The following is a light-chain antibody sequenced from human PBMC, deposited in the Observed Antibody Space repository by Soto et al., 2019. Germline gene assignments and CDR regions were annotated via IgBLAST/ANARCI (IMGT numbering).Light chain of an antibody. Sequence: QSALTQPASVSGPPGKSITISCTGTSSDVGAYNYVSWYQQYPGKAPRLIIYHVSNLPSGVSDRFSGSKSGSSASLTISGLQAEDEADYYCSSYTSTSTYVFGTGTKVTVL. CDR1: SSDVGAYNY. V-gene: IGLV2-14*01. CDR3: SSYTSTSTYV. J-gene: IGLJ1*01. CDR2: HVS.